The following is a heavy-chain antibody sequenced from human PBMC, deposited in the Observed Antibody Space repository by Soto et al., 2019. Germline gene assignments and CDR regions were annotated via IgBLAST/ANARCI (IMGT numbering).Heavy chain of an antibody. Sequence: PGESLKISCKGSGYSFTSYWIGWVRQMPGKGLEWMGRIDPSDSYTNYSPSFQGHVTISADKSISTAYLQWSSLKASDTAMYYCARRDLVAGIAAAGSDEWGQGTLVTVSS. CDR2: IDPSDSYT. J-gene: IGHJ4*02. D-gene: IGHD6-13*01. CDR3: ARRDLVAGIAAAGSDE. V-gene: IGHV5-10-1*01. CDR1: GYSFTSYW.